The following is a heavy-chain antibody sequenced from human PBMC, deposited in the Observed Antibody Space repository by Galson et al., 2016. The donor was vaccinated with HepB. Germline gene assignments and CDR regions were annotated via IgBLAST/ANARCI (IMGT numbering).Heavy chain of an antibody. CDR2: VYQNGNT. D-gene: IGHD3-3*01. J-gene: IGHJ4*02. Sequence: ETLSLTCAVSGVSISSRDYYWGWIRQPPGKGLEWIGEVYQNGNTNYRPSLKSRVTISVDKSKDQFSLRLSSVTAADTAVYYCARFWNGNYFDYWGQGTLVTVSS. V-gene: IGHV4-39*07. CDR3: ARFWNGNYFDY. CDR1: GVSISSRDYY.